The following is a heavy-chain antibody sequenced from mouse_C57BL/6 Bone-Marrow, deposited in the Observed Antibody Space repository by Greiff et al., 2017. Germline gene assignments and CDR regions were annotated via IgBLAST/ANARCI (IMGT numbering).Heavy chain of an antibody. Sequence: QVQLKESGAELARPGASVKLSCKASGYTFTSYGISWVKQRTGQGLEWIGEIYPRSGNTYYNEKFKGKATLTADKSSSTAYMELRSLTSEDSAVYFCARVGLYHFDYWGQGTTLTVSS. CDR1: GYTFTSYG. D-gene: IGHD2-1*01. CDR3: ARVGLYHFDY. CDR2: IYPRSGNT. J-gene: IGHJ2*01. V-gene: IGHV1-81*01.